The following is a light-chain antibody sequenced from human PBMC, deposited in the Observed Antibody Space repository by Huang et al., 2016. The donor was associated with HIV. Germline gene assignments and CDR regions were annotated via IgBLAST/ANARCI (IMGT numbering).Light chain of an antibody. CDR1: QDINNS. CDR3: QQYDSLVT. J-gene: IGKJ4*01. CDR2: DAS. Sequence: DIQMTQSPSSLSASVGDRVTMTCQASQDINNSLNWYQQKPGKAPKRLIYDASSMETGVPSRFSGSGSGTDFTLTISGLQPEDIGTYYCQQYDSLVTFGGGTRVEIK. V-gene: IGKV1-33*01.